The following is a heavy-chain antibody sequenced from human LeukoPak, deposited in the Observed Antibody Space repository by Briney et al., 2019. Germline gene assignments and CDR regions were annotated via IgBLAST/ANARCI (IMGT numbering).Heavy chain of an antibody. V-gene: IGHV3-9*01. J-gene: IGHJ4*02. D-gene: IGHD6-25*01. CDR1: GFTFDDYA. CDR3: AKDTVATAT. Sequence: PGRSLRLSCAASGFTFDDYAMHWVRQAPGKGLEWVSGISWNSGSIGYADSVKGRFTISRDNAKNSLYLQMNSLRAEDTALYYCAKDTVATATGGQGTLVTVSS. CDR2: ISWNSGSI.